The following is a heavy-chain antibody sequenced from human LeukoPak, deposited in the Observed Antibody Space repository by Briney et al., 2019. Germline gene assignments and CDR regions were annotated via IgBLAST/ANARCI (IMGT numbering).Heavy chain of an antibody. D-gene: IGHD3-22*01. Sequence: GGSLRLSCAASGFTFSSYAMSWVRQAPGKGLEWVSSISGSGGSTYYADSVKGRFTISRDNAKNPLYLPMNSLRDEDTAVYYCARASMIVVDVGGFDYWGQGTLVTVSS. CDR3: ARASMIVVDVGGFDY. CDR2: ISGSGGST. V-gene: IGHV3-23*01. CDR1: GFTFSSYA. J-gene: IGHJ4*02.